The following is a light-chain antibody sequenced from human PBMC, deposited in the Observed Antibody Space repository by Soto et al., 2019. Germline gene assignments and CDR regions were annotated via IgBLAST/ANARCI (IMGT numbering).Light chain of an antibody. J-gene: IGKJ5*01. CDR2: GAS. CDR3: HHRGNWGT. CDR1: QSVSSY. V-gene: IGKV3-11*01. Sequence: EIVLTQSPATLSLSPGERATLSCRASQSVSSYLAWYQQKPGQAPRLLIYGASNRATGIPARFSGSGSGTDFILTISSLQPEDFAVYYCHHRGNWGTFGQGARLEIK.